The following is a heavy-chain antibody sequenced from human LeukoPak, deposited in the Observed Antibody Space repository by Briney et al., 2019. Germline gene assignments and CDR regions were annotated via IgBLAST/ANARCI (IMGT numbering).Heavy chain of an antibody. V-gene: IGHV3-30-3*01. CDR3: TITGGDY. Sequence: GRSLRLSCTASGFTFSSYAMHWVRQAPGKGLEWVAVISYDGSNKFYADSVKGRFTISRDNAKNTLYLQMNSLRAEDTAVYYCTITGGDYWGQGTLVTVSS. D-gene: IGHD2-8*02. J-gene: IGHJ4*02. CDR1: GFTFSSYA. CDR2: ISYDGSNK.